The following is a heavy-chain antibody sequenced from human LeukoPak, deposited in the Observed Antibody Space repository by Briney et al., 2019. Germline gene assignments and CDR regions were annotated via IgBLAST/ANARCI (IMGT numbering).Heavy chain of an antibody. CDR1: GFTFSSYS. J-gene: IGHJ4*02. Sequence: PGGSLRLSYAASGFTFSSYSMNWVRQAPGKGLEWVSSISSSSSYIYYADSVKGRFTISRDNAKNSLYLQMNSLRAEDTAVYYCASCRPTYYYDSSPAYWGQGTLVTVSS. CDR3: ASCRPTYYYDSSPAY. CDR2: ISSSSSYI. V-gene: IGHV3-21*04. D-gene: IGHD3-22*01.